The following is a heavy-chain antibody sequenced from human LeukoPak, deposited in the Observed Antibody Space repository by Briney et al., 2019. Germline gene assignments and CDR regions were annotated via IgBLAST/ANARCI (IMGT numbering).Heavy chain of an antibody. CDR3: ARDVYSSSFGYFDY. J-gene: IGHJ4*02. V-gene: IGHV3-30-3*01. CDR2: ISYDGSNK. D-gene: IGHD6-13*01. Sequence: GGSLRLSCAAAGFTLNSYAMHWVRQAPGKGLEWVAVISYDGSNKYYADSVNGRFTISRENPKNTLFLQMNSLRAEDTAVYYCARDVYSSSFGYFDYWGQGTLVTVSS. CDR1: GFTLNSYA.